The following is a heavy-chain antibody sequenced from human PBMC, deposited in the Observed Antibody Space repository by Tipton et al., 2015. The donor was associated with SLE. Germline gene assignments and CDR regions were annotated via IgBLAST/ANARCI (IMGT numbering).Heavy chain of an antibody. CDR2: IYYSGST. J-gene: IGHJ6*03. CDR1: GGSISSSSYH. Sequence: TLSLTCTVSGGSISSSSYHWGWIRQPPGKGLEWIGSIYYSGSTYYNPSLKSRVTISVDTSKNQFSLKLSSVTAADTAVYYCARTSTYYDFWSGSYYYYYYMDVWGKGTTVTVSS. CDR3: ARTSTYYDFWSGSYYYYYYMDV. D-gene: IGHD3-3*01. V-gene: IGHV4-39*01.